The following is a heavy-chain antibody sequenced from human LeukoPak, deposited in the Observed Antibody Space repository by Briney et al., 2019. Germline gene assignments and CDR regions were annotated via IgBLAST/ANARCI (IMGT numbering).Heavy chain of an antibody. CDR2: INPNSGGT. V-gene: IGHV1-2*02. J-gene: IGHJ6*03. CDR3: AREGWEWLRFYYYYYMDV. Sequence: GASVKVSCKASGYTFTDYYMHWVRQAPGQGLEWMGWINPNSGGTNFAQKFQGRVTMTRDTSISTAYMELSRLRSDDTAVYYCAREGWEWLRFYYYYYMDVWGKGTTVTISS. CDR1: GYTFTDYY. D-gene: IGHD5-12*01.